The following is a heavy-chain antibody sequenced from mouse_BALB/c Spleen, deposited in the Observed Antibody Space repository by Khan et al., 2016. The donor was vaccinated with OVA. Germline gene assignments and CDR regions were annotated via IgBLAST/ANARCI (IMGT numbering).Heavy chain of an antibody. CDR2: ISTYYGNT. Sequence: QIQLVQSGPELVRPGVSVKISCKGSGYTFTDYATHWVKQSHAKSLEWIGVISTYYGNTDYNQKFKGKATMTVDKSSNTAYMELARFTSEDSAIYYCAIGGGYDRIAYWGQGTLVTVSA. CDR3: AIGGGYDRIAY. D-gene: IGHD2-2*01. V-gene: IGHV1S137*01. CDR1: GYTFTDYA. J-gene: IGHJ3*01.